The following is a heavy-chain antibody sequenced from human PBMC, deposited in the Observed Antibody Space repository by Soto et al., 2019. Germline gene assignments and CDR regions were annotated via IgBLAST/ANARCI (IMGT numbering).Heavy chain of an antibody. J-gene: IGHJ6*02. CDR3: ARDLLRYCTNGVCPGSYYYYYYGMDV. Sequence: GGSLRLSCAASGFTVSSNYMSWVRQAPGKGLEWVSVIYSGGSTYYADSVKGRFTISRDNSKNTLYLQMNSLRAEDTAVYYCARDLLRYCTNGVCPGSYYYYYYGMDVWGQGTTVTVSS. CDR1: GFTVSSNY. CDR2: IYSGGST. D-gene: IGHD2-8*01. V-gene: IGHV3-53*01.